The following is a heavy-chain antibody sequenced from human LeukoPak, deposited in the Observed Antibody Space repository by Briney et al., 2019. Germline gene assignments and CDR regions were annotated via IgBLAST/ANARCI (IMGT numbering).Heavy chain of an antibody. V-gene: IGHV3-33*06. Sequence: PGGSLRLSCAASGFTFSSYGMHWVRQAPGKGLEWVAVIWYDGSNKYYAESVKGRFTISRDNSKNTLYLQMNSLRAEDTAVYYCAKTTGAVTTWDNWFDPWGQGTLVTVSS. CDR2: IWYDGSNK. CDR3: AKTTGAVTTWDNWFDP. J-gene: IGHJ5*02. CDR1: GFTFSSYG. D-gene: IGHD4-17*01.